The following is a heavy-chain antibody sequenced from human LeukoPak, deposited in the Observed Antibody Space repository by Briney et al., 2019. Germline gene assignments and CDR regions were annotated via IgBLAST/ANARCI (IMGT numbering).Heavy chain of an antibody. CDR1: GGSISSSSYY. V-gene: IGHV4-39*01. CDR2: IYYSGST. CDR3: ARRYYYYGMDV. J-gene: IGHJ6*02. Sequence: SETLSLTCTVSGGSISSSSYYWGWIRQPPGKGLEWIGSIYYSGSTYYNPSLKSRVTISVDTSKNQFSLKLSSVTAADTAVYYCARRYYYYGMDVWGQGTTVTVSS.